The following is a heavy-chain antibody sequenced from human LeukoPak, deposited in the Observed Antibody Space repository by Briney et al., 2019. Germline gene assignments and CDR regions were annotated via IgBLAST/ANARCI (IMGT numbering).Heavy chain of an antibody. CDR2: IYPGDSDT. CDR1: GYSFTSYW. CDR3: ARATDSSGYYFPFDI. Sequence: GESLKISCKGSGYSFTSYWIGWVRQMPGKGLEWMGIIYPGDSDTRYSPSFQGQVTISADKPISTAYLQWSSLKASDTAMCYCARATDSSGYYFPFDIWGQGTMVTVSS. V-gene: IGHV5-51*04. J-gene: IGHJ3*02. D-gene: IGHD3-22*01.